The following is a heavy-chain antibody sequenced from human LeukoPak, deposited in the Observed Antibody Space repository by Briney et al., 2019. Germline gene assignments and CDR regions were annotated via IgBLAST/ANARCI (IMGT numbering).Heavy chain of an antibody. V-gene: IGHV1-2*06. CDR3: AARGSYASLWFDP. Sequence: GASVKVSCKASGYIFTGYYMHWVRQAPGQGLEWMGRINPNSGGTNYAQKFQGRVTMTRDTSISTAYMELSRLRSDDTAVYYCAARGSYASLWFDPWGQGTLVTVSS. D-gene: IGHD1-26*01. CDR1: GYIFTGYY. CDR2: INPNSGGT. J-gene: IGHJ5*02.